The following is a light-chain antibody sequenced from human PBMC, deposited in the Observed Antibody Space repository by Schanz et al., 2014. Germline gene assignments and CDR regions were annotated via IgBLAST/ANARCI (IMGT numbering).Light chain of an antibody. CDR3: SSYAGSNGVL. CDR1: SSDIGGHNY. CDR2: AVT. Sequence: QSALTQPASVSGSPGQSVTISCTGSSSDIGGHNYVSWYQHHPGKVPRLIIYAVTERPSGVPDRFSGSKSGNTASLTVSGLQSEDEADYYCSSYAGSNGVLFGGGTKLTVL. V-gene: IGLV2-8*01. J-gene: IGLJ2*01.